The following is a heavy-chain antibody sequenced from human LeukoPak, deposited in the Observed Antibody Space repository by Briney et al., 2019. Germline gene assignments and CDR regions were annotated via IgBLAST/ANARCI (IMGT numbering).Heavy chain of an antibody. Sequence: ASVKVSCRASGYSITSYDINWVRQAAGQGLEWVGWMNSNSGNTGYARKFQGRVTLTRDTSINTAYMEVNSLTSEDTAVYHCARGGTLVRGVAILYGMDVWGQGTTVTVSS. CDR3: ARGGTLVRGVAILYGMDV. D-gene: IGHD3-10*01. J-gene: IGHJ6*02. CDR2: MNSNSGNT. CDR1: GYSITSYD. V-gene: IGHV1-8*01.